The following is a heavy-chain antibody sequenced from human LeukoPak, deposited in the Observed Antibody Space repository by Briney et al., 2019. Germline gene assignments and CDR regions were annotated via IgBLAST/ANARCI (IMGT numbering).Heavy chain of an antibody. J-gene: IGHJ4*02. CDR2: INPNRGGT. V-gene: IGHV1-2*02. CDR3: ARVPQRGVDTRYFDY. CDR1: GYTFTGYY. Sequence: GASVKVSCKASGYTFTGYYMHWVRQAPGQGLEWVGWINPNRGGTNYAQKVQGRFTITRDTSISTPYMEMSRLRADDTAVYYCARVPQRGVDTRYFDYWGQGTLVTVSS. D-gene: IGHD2-15*01.